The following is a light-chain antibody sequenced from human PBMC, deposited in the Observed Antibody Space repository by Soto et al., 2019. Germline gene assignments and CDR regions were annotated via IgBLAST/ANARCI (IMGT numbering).Light chain of an antibody. Sequence: EIVMTQSPATLSVSPGERATLSCRASQSVSRNLAWYQQKPGQAPRLLIYGASTRATGVPARFSGSGSGTGFTLTISSLQSEDFAVYCCQQYNNWPRTFGQGTKVEVK. CDR2: GAS. V-gene: IGKV3-15*01. J-gene: IGKJ1*01. CDR1: QSVSRN. CDR3: QQYNNWPRT.